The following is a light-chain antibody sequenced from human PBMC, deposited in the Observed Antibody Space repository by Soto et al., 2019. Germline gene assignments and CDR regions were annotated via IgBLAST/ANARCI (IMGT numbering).Light chain of an antibody. Sequence: QLVLTQSPSASASLGASVKLTCTLSSGHSSFAIAWHQQQPEKGPRYLMKVNSDGSHNKGDGIPDRFSGSSSGAERYLTISRIQSEDEADYYCQTWATGIRVFGGGTKLTVL. CDR1: SGHSSFA. CDR3: QTWATGIRV. V-gene: IGLV4-69*01. CDR2: VNSDGSH. J-gene: IGLJ3*02.